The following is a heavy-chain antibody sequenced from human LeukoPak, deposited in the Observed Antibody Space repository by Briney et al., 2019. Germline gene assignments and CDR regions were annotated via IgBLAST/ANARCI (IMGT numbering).Heavy chain of an antibody. CDR3: ARRVPGYSSGWYQIDY. CDR1: GYTFTSYY. D-gene: IGHD6-19*01. V-gene: IGHV1-46*01. CDR2: INPSGGST. Sequence: ASVKVSCKASGYTFTSYYMHWVRQAPGQGLEWMGIINPSGGSTSYAQKFQGRVTMTRDTSTSTVYMELSSLRSEDTAVYYCARRVPGYSSGWYQIDYWSQGTLVTVSS. J-gene: IGHJ4*02.